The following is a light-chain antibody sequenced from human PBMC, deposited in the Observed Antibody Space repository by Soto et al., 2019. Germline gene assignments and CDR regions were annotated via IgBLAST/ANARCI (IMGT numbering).Light chain of an antibody. CDR1: SSDVGGYNL. J-gene: IGLJ3*02. Sequence: QSVLTQPASVSGSPGQSITISCTGTSSDVGGYNLVSWYQQHPGEAPKLMIYEVTNRPSGVSNRFSGSKSGNTASLTISGLQAEDEADYYCSSYIPRITDWAFGGGTTVTVL. V-gene: IGLV2-14*03. CDR2: EVT. CDR3: SSYIPRITDWA.